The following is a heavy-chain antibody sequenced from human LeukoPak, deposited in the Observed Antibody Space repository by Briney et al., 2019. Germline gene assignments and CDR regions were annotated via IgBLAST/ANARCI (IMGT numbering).Heavy chain of an antibody. CDR3: AKDLGGEGGSGFPGY. V-gene: IGHV3-23*01. D-gene: IGHD3-10*01. Sequence: RGSLRLSCAASGFSLSSCAMTWVRQAPGKGPETVSGISGSGDSTDYADSVKGRFTISRDNPKSTLYLQMNSLRADDTAVYFCAKDLGGEGGSGFPGYWGQGTLVTVSS. CDR2: ISGSGDST. CDR1: GFSLSSCA. J-gene: IGHJ4*02.